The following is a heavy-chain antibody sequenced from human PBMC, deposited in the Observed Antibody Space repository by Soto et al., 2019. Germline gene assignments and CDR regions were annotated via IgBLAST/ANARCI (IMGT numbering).Heavy chain of an antibody. V-gene: IGHV4-34*01. CDR3: VRVLYYYDSSDYYFRGIIFDY. D-gene: IGHD3-22*01. CDR2: INHSGST. Sequence: ASETLSLTCAGYGGSLSGYYWSWIRQPPGKGLKWIGEINHSGSTNYNPSLKSRVTISVDTSKHQFSLKLSSVTAADTAVYYCVRVLYYYDSSDYYFRGIIFDYWGQGTLVTVSS. CDR1: GGSLSGYY. J-gene: IGHJ4*02.